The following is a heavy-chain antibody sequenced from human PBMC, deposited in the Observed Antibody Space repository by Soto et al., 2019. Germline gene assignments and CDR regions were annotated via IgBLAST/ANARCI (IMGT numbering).Heavy chain of an antibody. Sequence: PPETLSFTSIVSGESISSSSYYWGWIRQPPGKGLEWIGSIYYSGRTYYNPSFKSRVTISIDTSKNQFSLKLSSVTATDTAVYYCARQRTTVVTQAYFDHWGQGALVTVSS. CDR1: GESISSSSYY. V-gene: IGHV4-39*01. J-gene: IGHJ4*02. CDR2: IYYSGRT. D-gene: IGHD2-21*02. CDR3: ARQRTTVVTQAYFDH.